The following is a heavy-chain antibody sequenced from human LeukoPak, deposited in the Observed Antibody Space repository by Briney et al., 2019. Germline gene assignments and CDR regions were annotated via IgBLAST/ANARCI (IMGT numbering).Heavy chain of an antibody. CDR3: ARGYYDSSGYGPIVDY. CDR2: IYCSGST. D-gene: IGHD3-22*01. J-gene: IGHJ4*02. Sequence: PSQTLSLTCTVSGGSISSGGYYWSWIRQHPGKGLEWIGYIYCSGSTYYNPSLKSRVTISVDTSKNQFPLKLSSVTAADTAVYYCARGYYDSSGYGPIVDYWGQGTLVTVSS. CDR1: GGSISSGGYY. V-gene: IGHV4-31*03.